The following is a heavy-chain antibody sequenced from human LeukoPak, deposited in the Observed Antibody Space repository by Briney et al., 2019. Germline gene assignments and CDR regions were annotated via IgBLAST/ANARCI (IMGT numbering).Heavy chain of an antibody. CDR1: GFTFSSYS. V-gene: IGHV3-21*01. J-gene: IGHJ4*02. CDR2: ISSSSSYI. Sequence: GGSLRLSCAASGFTFSSYSMNWVRPAPGKGLEWVSSISSSSSYIYYADSVRGRFSISTDTATNSLYMQMKSRRAEDTAVYFCARALGEWLTLYYFDYGVQGTLVAVSS. D-gene: IGHD6-19*01. CDR3: ARALGEWLTLYYFDY.